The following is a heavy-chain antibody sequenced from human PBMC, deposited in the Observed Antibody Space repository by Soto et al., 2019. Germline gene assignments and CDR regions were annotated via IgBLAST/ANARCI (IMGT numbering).Heavy chain of an antibody. D-gene: IGHD3-3*01. Sequence: GGSLRLSCASSGFTFSSYAMSLVRQAPGKGLEWVSAISGSGGSTYYADSVKGRFTISRDNSKNTLYLQMNSLRAEDTAVYYCAKRSTIFGVVINSYFDYWGQGTLVTVSS. CDR3: AKRSTIFGVVINSYFDY. CDR2: ISGSGGST. CDR1: GFTFSSYA. J-gene: IGHJ4*02. V-gene: IGHV3-23*01.